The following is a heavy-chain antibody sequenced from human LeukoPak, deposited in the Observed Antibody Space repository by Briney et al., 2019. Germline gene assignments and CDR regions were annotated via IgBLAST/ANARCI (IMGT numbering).Heavy chain of an antibody. D-gene: IGHD3-3*01. CDR2: INSDGSST. J-gene: IGHJ6*03. V-gene: IGHV3-74*01. CDR3: ARDGRRSFWSGTPSYMDV. CDR1: GFTFSSYR. Sequence: GGSLRLSCAASGFTFSSYRMHWVRQAPGKGLVWVSRINSDGSSTSYADSVKGRFTISRDNAKNTLYLQMNSLRAEDTAVYYCARDGRRSFWSGTPSYMDVWGKGTTVTVSS.